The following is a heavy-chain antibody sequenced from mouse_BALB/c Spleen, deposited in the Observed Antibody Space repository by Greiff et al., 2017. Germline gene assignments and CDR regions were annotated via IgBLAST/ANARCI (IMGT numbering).Heavy chain of an antibody. V-gene: IGHV14-3*02. CDR1: GFNIKDTY. CDR3: TRWALLLYAMDY. D-gene: IGHD1-2*01. CDR2: IDPANGNT. J-gene: IGHJ4*01. Sequence: VQLQQSGAELVKPGASVKLSCTASGFNIKDTYMHWVKQRPEQGLEWIGRIDPANGNTKYDPKFQGKATITADTSSNTAYLQLSSLTSEDSAVYYCTRWALLLYAMDYWGQGTSVTVSS.